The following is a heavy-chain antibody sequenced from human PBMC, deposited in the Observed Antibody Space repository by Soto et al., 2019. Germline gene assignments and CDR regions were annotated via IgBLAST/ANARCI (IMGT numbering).Heavy chain of an antibody. CDR2: ISAYNGNT. Sequence: GASVKVSCKASGYTFTSYGISWVRQAPGQGLEWMGWISAYNGNTNYAQKLQGRVTMTTDTSTSTAYMELRSLRSDDTAVYYCARRPTVVTPRRDWFDPWGQGTLVTVSS. J-gene: IGHJ5*02. CDR1: GYTFTSYG. D-gene: IGHD4-17*01. CDR3: ARRPTVVTPRRDWFDP. V-gene: IGHV1-18*01.